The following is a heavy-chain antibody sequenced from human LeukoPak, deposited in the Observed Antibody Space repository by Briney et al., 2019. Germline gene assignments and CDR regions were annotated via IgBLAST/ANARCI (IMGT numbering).Heavy chain of an antibody. CDR2: IIPIFGTA. J-gene: IGHJ4*02. V-gene: IGHV1-69*13. CDR1: GGTFSSYA. CDR3: ARDYDSGYDFEDY. Sequence: SVKVSCKASGGTFSSYAISWVRQAPGQGLEWMGGIIPIFGTANYAQKFQGRVTITADESTSTAYMELSSLRSEDTAVYYCARDYDSGYDFEDYWGQGTLVTVSS. D-gene: IGHD5-12*01.